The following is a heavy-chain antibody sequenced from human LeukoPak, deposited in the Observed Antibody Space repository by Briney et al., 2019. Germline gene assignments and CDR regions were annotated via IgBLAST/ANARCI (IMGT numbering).Heavy chain of an antibody. CDR3: ARQGRLAAAGMRVAFDI. J-gene: IGHJ3*02. Sequence: SETLSLTCTVSVGPISSSSYYWGWIRQPPGKGLECIGSIYYSGSAYYNPSLKIRGTMTVDTSKTQFSLKLSSVTAPDSAVYYGARQGRLAAAGMRVAFDIWGQGTMVTVSS. V-gene: IGHV4-39*01. CDR1: VGPISSSSYY. CDR2: IYYSGSA. D-gene: IGHD6-13*01.